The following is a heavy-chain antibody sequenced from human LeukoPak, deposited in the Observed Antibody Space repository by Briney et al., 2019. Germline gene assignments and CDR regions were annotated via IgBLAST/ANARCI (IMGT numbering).Heavy chain of an antibody. V-gene: IGHV4-34*01. CDR3: ARDRVRGALGAFDI. D-gene: IGHD3-10*01. J-gene: IGHJ3*02. CDR1: GGSFSGYY. Sequence: PSETLSLTCAVYGGSFSGYYWSWTRQPPGKGLEWIGEINHSGSTNYNPSLKSRVTISVDTSKNQFSLKLSSVTAADTAVYYCARDRVRGALGAFDIWGQGTMVTVSS. CDR2: INHSGST.